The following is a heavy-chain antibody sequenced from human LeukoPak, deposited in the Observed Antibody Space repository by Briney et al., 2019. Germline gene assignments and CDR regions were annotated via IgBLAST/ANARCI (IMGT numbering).Heavy chain of an antibody. J-gene: IGHJ4*02. CDR1: GFTFSSCA. Sequence: GGSLRLSCAASGFTFSSCAISWVRQAPGKGLEWVSAISGSGGSTYYADSVKGRFTISRDNSKNTLYLQMNSLRAEDTAVYYCAKELMGYCSGGSCYGDFDYWGQGTLVTVSS. D-gene: IGHD2-15*01. CDR2: ISGSGGST. CDR3: AKELMGYCSGGSCYGDFDY. V-gene: IGHV3-23*01.